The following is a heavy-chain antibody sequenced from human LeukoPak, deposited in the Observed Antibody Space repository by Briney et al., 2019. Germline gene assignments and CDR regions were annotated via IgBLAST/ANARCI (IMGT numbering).Heavy chain of an antibody. CDR3: ARRRYNWNAIDY. V-gene: IGHV3-74*01. CDR2: INSDGSST. D-gene: IGHD1-20*01. Sequence: PGGSLRLSCAASGFTFSNFWMHWVRQTPGKGLVWVSRINSDGSSTSYAESVKGRFSISRDNAKNSLYLQMNSLRAEDTAVYFCARRRYNWNAIDYWGQGTLVTVSS. CDR1: GFTFSNFW. J-gene: IGHJ4*02.